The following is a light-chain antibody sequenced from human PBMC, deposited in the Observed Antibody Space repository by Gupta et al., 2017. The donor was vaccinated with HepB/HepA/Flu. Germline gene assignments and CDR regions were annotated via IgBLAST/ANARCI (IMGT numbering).Light chain of an antibody. J-gene: IGKJ4*01. CDR2: ATS. CDR1: QNINNY. CDR3: QQHGSSPPLT. V-gene: IGKV3-11*02. Sequence: EIVLTQSPATLPLSPGELHTLPCWASQNINNYLPWYQQKPAQAPSLPISATSKRANAIPARFRGGWGGRDLSLTSSSREEEDFAGYYFQQHGSSPPLTFGGGTKVEIK.